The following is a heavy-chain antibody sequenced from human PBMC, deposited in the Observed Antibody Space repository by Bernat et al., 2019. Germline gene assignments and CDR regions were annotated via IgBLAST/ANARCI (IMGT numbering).Heavy chain of an antibody. CDR1: GGSISSSSYY. D-gene: IGHD6-13*01. Sequence: QLQLQESGPGLVKPSETLSLTCTVSGGSISSSSYYWGWIRQPPGKGLEWIGSIYYSGSTYYNPSLKSRVTISVDTSKNQFSLKLSSVTAADTAVYYCATRVAANLFDYWGQGTLVTVSS. V-gene: IGHV4-39*01. CDR3: ATRVAANLFDY. J-gene: IGHJ4*02. CDR2: IYYSGST.